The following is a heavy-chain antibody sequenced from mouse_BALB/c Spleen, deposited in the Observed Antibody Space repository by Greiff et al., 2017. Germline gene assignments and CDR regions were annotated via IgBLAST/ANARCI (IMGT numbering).Heavy chain of an antibody. CDR2: IDPANGNT. V-gene: IGHV14-3*02. Sequence: EVQLPQSGAELVQPGASVKLSCTASGFNIKDTYMHWVKQRPEQGLEWIGRIDPANGNTKSDPKFQGQATITADTSSNTAYLQLSSLTSEDTAVYYCARDGYDAGYYFACWGQGTTLTVSS. CDR3: ARDGYDAGYYFAC. J-gene: IGHJ2*01. CDR1: GFNIKDTY. D-gene: IGHD2-2*01.